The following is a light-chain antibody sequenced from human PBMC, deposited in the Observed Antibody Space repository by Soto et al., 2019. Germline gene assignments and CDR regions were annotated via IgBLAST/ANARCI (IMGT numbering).Light chain of an antibody. CDR2: KAS. CDR1: QSLSGW. V-gene: IGKV1-5*03. J-gene: IGKJ1*01. CDR3: QQYNSFTWT. Sequence: DIQMTQSPSTLSASVGDTVTITCRASQSLSGWLAWYQQKPGRAPKLLIYKASSLQSGVPSRFSGSGFGTEFILTISSLQPDDFATYYCQQYNSFTWTFGQGTKVDI.